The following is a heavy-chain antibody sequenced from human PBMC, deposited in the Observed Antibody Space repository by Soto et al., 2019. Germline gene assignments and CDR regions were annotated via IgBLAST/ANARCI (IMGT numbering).Heavy chain of an antibody. J-gene: IGHJ3*01. V-gene: IGHV4-4*02. Sequence: SETLSLTCVVSGASLSTSNWWSWVRQPPGKGLEWIGEIYHTGSASYSPSLKSRVSMSIDKSKNQFSLRLTGVTAADTAKYYCARGPRSGSYSVDGFDVWGQGTVVTVSS. CDR3: ARGPRSGSYSVDGFDV. CDR2: IYHTGSA. D-gene: IGHD1-26*01. CDR1: GASLSTSNW.